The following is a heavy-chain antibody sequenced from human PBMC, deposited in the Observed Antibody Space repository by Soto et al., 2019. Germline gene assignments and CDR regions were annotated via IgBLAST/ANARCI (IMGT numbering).Heavy chain of an antibody. J-gene: IGHJ4*02. D-gene: IGHD1-26*01. V-gene: IGHV1-69*01. Sequence: QVQLVQSGAEVKKPGSSVKVSCKTSGDTFTSYAISWVRQAPGQGLEWMGGIIPFFNTSNYARKFQGRVTINADESTSTAYMELCSLRSEDTAMYYCARESAYGGNRLAFDHWGQGTLVTVSS. CDR1: GDTFTSYA. CDR3: ARESAYGGNRLAFDH. CDR2: IIPFFNTS.